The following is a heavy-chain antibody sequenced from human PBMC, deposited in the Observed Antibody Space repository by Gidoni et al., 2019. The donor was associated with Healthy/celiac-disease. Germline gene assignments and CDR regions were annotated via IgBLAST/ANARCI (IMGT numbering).Heavy chain of an antibody. CDR2: IIPIFGTA. Sequence: QVQLVQSGAEVKKPGSSVKVSCKASGGTFSSYAIGWVRQAPGQGLEWMGGIIPIFGTANYAQKFQGRVTITADEPTSTAYMGLGSLRAEDTAVYYCARDYYGSGSYGGGIFDYWGQGTLVTVSS. CDR3: ARDYYGSGSYGGGIFDY. V-gene: IGHV1-69*01. D-gene: IGHD3-10*01. CDR1: GGTFSSYA. J-gene: IGHJ4*02.